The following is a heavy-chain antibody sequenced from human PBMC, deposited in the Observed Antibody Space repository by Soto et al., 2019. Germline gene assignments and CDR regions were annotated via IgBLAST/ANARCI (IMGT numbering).Heavy chain of an antibody. CDR1: GFTFDDYA. CDR3: AREEPLDSNYVIDY. V-gene: IGHV3-9*01. Sequence: EVQLVESGGGLVQPGRSLRLSCAASGFTFDDYAMHWVRQAPGKGLEWVSGISWNSGSIGYADSVKGRFTISRDNAKNSLYLQMNSLRAEDTALYYWAREEPLDSNYVIDYWGQGTLVTVSS. CDR2: ISWNSGSI. D-gene: IGHD4-4*01. J-gene: IGHJ4*02.